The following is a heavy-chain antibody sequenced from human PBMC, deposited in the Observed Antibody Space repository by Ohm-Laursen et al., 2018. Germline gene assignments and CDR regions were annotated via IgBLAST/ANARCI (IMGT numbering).Heavy chain of an antibody. CDR1: GFTFSSYA. CDR3: TRVGSILEWLSKEYYFDY. CDR2: ISGGGGGT. D-gene: IGHD3-3*01. J-gene: IGHJ4*02. Sequence: SLRLSCAASGFTFSSYAMTWVRQAPGKGLEWVSGISGGGGGTYYADSVKGRFTISRDNSKNTLYLQMNSLKTEDTAVYYCTRVGSILEWLSKEYYFDYWGQGTLVTVSS. V-gene: IGHV3-23*01.